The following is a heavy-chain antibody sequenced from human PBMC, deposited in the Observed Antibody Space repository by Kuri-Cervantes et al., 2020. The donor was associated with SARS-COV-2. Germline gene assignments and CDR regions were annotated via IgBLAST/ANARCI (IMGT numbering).Heavy chain of an antibody. CDR1: GGTFSSYA. Sequence: SVKVSCKASGGTFSSYAISWVRQASGQGLEWMGGIIPIFGTANYAQKFQGRVTITADESTSTAYMELSSLRSEDTAVYYCARPERFFGVVIPQGGAFDIWGQGTMVTVSS. D-gene: IGHD3-3*01. CDR2: IIPIFGTA. J-gene: IGHJ3*02. CDR3: ARPERFFGVVIPQGGAFDI. V-gene: IGHV1-69*13.